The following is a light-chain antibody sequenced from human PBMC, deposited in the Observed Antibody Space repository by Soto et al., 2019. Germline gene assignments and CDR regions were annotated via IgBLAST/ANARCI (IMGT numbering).Light chain of an antibody. V-gene: IGKV1-39*01. J-gene: IGKJ5*01. CDR1: QSVLYSY. CDR2: AAS. CDR3: QQSYSTPIT. Sequence: DIVMTQSPDSLAVSLGEWATINCMSSQSVLYSYLNWYQQKPGKAPKLLIYAASSLQSGVPSRFSGSGSGTDFTLTISSLQPEDFATYYCQQSYSTPITFGQGTRLEIK.